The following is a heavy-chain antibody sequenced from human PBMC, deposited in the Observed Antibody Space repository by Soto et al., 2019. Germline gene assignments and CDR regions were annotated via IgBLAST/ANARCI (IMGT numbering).Heavy chain of an antibody. J-gene: IGHJ5*02. CDR1: GGSISSGDYY. V-gene: IGHV4-31*03. CDR3: ARRDRSGFSYWLDT. D-gene: IGHD3-22*01. CDR2: IYFSGTT. Sequence: QVQLQESGPGLVKPSQTLSLTCTVSGGSISSGDYYWSWIRQHPGKGLEWIGTIYFSGTTYYNPSLKSRVTISVHTSKNQFSLNLSSVTAAHTAVYYCARRDRSGFSYWLDTWGQGTLVTVSS.